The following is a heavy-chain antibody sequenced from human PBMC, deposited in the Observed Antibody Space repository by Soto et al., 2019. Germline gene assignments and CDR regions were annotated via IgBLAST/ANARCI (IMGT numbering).Heavy chain of an antibody. J-gene: IGHJ4*02. Sequence: EVQLLESGGGLVQPGGSLRLSCAASGFSFSTYSMAWVRQAPGKGPEWVSGLSHGVAYTFYADSVKGRFTISVDISQNTVYLQMNSLRTEDTAVYYCAKWSGYGDAWGQGTLVTVSS. CDR1: GFSFSTYS. CDR3: AKWSGYGDA. D-gene: IGHD4-17*01. CDR2: LSHGVAYT. V-gene: IGHV3-23*01.